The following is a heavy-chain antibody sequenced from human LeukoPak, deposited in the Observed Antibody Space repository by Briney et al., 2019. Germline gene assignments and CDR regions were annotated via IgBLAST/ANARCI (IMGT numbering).Heavy chain of an antibody. CDR3: AKDVGIAAAPFFYFQH. D-gene: IGHD6-13*01. CDR2: ISGSGAGT. V-gene: IGHV3-23*01. CDR1: GFTFSSYA. Sequence: PGGSLRLSCAASGFTFSSYAMSWVRQAPGKGLEWVSAISGSGAGTYYADSVKGRFTVSRDKSKNTLYLQMNSLRAEDAAVYYCAKDVGIAAAPFFYFQHWGPGNLVTVSS. J-gene: IGHJ1*01.